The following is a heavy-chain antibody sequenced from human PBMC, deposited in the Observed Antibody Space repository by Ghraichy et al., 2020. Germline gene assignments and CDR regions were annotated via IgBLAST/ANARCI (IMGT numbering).Heavy chain of an antibody. V-gene: IGHV3-7*01. CDR3: ARDWCYGFWSAYSD. J-gene: IGHJ4*02. D-gene: IGHD3-3*01. Sequence: GGSLRLSCAASGFTFSSYWMSWVRQAPGKGLEWVANIKQDGSEKYYVDSVTGRFTISRDNAKNSLYLQMNTLRAEDTAVYYCARDWCYGFWSAYSDWGQGTLLTVSP. CDR1: GFTFSSYW. CDR2: IKQDGSEK.